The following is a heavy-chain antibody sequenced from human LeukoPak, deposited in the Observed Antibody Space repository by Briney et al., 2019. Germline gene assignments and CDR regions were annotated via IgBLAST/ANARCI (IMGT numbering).Heavy chain of an antibody. Sequence: SETLSLTCAVYGGSFSGYYWRWIRQPPGKGLEWIGEINHSGSTNYNPSLKSRVTISVDTSKNHFSLNVSSVTAADTAVYYCAVLRGVTVSLHWFDPWAREPWSPSPQ. CDR3: AVLRGVTVSLHWFDP. CDR1: GGSFSGYY. CDR2: INHSGST. V-gene: IGHV4-34*01. J-gene: IGHJ5*02. D-gene: IGHD3-10*01.